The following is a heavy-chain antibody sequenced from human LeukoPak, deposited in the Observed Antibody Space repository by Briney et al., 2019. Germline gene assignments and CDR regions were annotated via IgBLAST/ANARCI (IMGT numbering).Heavy chain of an antibody. CDR2: ISSSSSYI. J-gene: IGHJ6*02. Sequence: GGSLRLSCAASGFTFSSYGMHWVRQAPGKGLEWVSSISSSSSYIYYADSVKGRFTISRDNAKNSLYLQMNSLRAEDTAVYYCARESPDYSFYYYGMDVWGQGTTVTVSS. D-gene: IGHD4-11*01. CDR3: ARESPDYSFYYYGMDV. V-gene: IGHV3-21*01. CDR1: GFTFSSYG.